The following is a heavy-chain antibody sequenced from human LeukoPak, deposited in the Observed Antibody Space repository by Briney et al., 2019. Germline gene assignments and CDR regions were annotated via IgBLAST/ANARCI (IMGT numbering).Heavy chain of an antibody. V-gene: IGHV1-8*03. D-gene: IGHD1-26*01. CDR1: GYTFTSYD. Sequence: GSSVKVSCKASGYTFTSYDINWVRQATGQGLEWMGWMNPNSGNTGYAQKFQGRVTITRNTSISTAYMELSSLRSEDTAVYYCARTPPRERVGAILPRVFDYWGQGTLVTVSS. CDR3: ARTPPRERVGAILPRVFDY. J-gene: IGHJ4*02. CDR2: MNPNSGNT.